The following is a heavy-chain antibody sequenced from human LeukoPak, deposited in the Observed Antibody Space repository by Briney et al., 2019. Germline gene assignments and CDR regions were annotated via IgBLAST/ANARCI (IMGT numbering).Heavy chain of an antibody. Sequence: GGSLRLSCAATGFIFSNYAMNWVRQAPGKGLEWVSIISGSGDSTHYADSVKGRFTISRDDSKNTLYVQMNSLRAEDTAVYYCAKDRGWELKLFDYWGQGTLVTVSS. CDR3: AKDRGWELKLFDY. V-gene: IGHV3-23*01. J-gene: IGHJ4*02. CDR1: GFIFSNYA. CDR2: ISGSGDST. D-gene: IGHD1-26*01.